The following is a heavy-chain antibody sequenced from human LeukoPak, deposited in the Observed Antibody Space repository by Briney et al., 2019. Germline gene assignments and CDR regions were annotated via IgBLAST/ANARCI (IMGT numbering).Heavy chain of an antibody. V-gene: IGHV3-7*01. J-gene: IGHJ4*02. D-gene: IGHD6-13*01. CDR3: ARSRWYRAVNYFDY. CDR1: GFTFSSYS. Sequence: GGSLRLSCAASGFTFSSYSMSWVRQAPGKGLEWVANIKQDGSEKYYVDSVKGRFTISRDNAKNSLYLQMNSLRAEDKAVYYCARSRWYRAVNYFDYWGQGTLVTVSS. CDR2: IKQDGSEK.